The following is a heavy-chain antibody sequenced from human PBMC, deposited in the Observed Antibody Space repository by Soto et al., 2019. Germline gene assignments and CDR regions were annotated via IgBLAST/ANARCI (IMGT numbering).Heavy chain of an antibody. J-gene: IGHJ4*02. CDR2: IYWDDDK. D-gene: IGHD6-19*01. Sequence: QITLKESGPTLMKPTQTLTLTCTFSGFSLSSTRMAVGWIRQPPGKALEWLALIYWDDDKRYSPFLKSRLTITKDTSKHQVVLTMSNMDPVDTARYYCAHIVVAGLGYYFDYWGQGTLVTVSS. V-gene: IGHV2-5*02. CDR1: GFSLSSTRMA. CDR3: AHIVVAGLGYYFDY.